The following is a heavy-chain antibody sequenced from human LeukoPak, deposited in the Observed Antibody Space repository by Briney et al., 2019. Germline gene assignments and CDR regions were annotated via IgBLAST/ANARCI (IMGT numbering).Heavy chain of an antibody. CDR2: VTSNGGST. V-gene: IGHV3-64*04. Sequence: GGSLRLSCSASGFTFSRYAMHWVRQAPGKGLEYVSGVTSNGGSTYYADSVKGRFTISRDNAKNSLYLQMNSVRAEDTAVYYCARAGPSSTSCCYWFDPWGQGTLVTVSS. D-gene: IGHD2-2*01. CDR1: GFTFSRYA. CDR3: ARAGPSSTSCCYWFDP. J-gene: IGHJ5*02.